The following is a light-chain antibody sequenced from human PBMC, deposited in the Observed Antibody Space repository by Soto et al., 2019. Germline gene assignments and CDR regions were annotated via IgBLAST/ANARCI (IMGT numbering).Light chain of an antibody. CDR1: QSVTSSY. V-gene: IGKV3-20*01. J-gene: IGKJ4*01. CDR2: GAS. CDR3: QQYSTSPLT. Sequence: EIVLTQSPGTLSLSPGERATLSCRASQSVTSSYLAWYQQKPGQAPRLLISGASSRATGIPDRFSGSGSGTDFTLTISRLEPEDFAVYYCQQYSTSPLTFSGGTKVEIK.